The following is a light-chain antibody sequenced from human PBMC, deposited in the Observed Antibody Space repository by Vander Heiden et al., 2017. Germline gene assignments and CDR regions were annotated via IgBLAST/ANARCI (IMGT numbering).Light chain of an antibody. V-gene: IGKV3-15*01. J-gene: IGKJ1*01. CDR3: QQYDNWPRT. CDR1: QSVSSY. Sequence: IVMTQSPASLSASAGERATLSCRASQSVSSYLAWYQQKPGQAPRLPIYGASTRATGIPARFSGSGSGTEFTLTISSLQSEDFAVYYCQQYDNWPRTFGQGTKVEIK. CDR2: GAS.